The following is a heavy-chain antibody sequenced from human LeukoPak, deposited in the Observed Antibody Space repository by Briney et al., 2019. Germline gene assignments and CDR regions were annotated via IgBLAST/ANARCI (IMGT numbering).Heavy chain of an antibody. Sequence: PSETLSLTCAVSGGSISGGYSWSWIRQPPGKGREWIGYIYYSGSTYYNPSLKSRGTISVDTSKTQFSLKLSSVTAADTAVYYCARGYSSSWGYYYYYMDVWGKGTTVTISS. D-gene: IGHD6-13*01. CDR3: ARGYSSSWGYYYYYMDV. V-gene: IGHV4-30-4*07. CDR1: GGSISGGYS. CDR2: IYYSGST. J-gene: IGHJ6*03.